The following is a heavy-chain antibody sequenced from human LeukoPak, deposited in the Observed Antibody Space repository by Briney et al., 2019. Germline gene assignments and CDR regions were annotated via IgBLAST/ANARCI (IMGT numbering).Heavy chain of an antibody. J-gene: IGHJ4*02. Sequence: GESLKISCKGSGYTFSNYWIGWVRQMPGKGLEWMGIIFPGDSDTRYSPSFQGQVTISADKSISTAYLQWSSLKASDTAMYYCARRSDSQDFDCWGQGTLVTVSS. CDR3: ARRSDSQDFDC. CDR2: IFPGDSDT. V-gene: IGHV5-51*01. D-gene: IGHD2-21*02. CDR1: GYTFSNYW.